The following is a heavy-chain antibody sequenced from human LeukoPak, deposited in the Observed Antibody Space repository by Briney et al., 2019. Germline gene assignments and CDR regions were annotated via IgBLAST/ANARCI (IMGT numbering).Heavy chain of an antibody. D-gene: IGHD3-22*01. CDR2: ISISGGTT. V-gene: IGHV3-23*01. Sequence: GGSLRLSCTASAFAFSNHAMSWVRQAPGKGLEWVSSISISGGTTYYADSVKGRFTISRENSKSTLYLQMNNLRADDTAVYYCAKSSYYDASGYYREYYFDYWGQGTLVTVSS. CDR1: AFAFSNHA. J-gene: IGHJ4*02. CDR3: AKSSYYDASGYYREYYFDY.